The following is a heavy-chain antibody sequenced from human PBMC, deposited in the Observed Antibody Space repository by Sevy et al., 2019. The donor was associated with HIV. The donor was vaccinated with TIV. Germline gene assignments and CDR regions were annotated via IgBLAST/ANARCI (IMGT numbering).Heavy chain of an antibody. Sequence: GGSVRLSCATSGFIFKNYWMHWVRQVPGKGLGWVSRINSDGSSATYADSVKGRFTISRDNAKNTLYLQMNSLRAEDTAMYYCARSPNVHRGWGQGTLVTVSS. V-gene: IGHV3-74*01. CDR1: GFIFKNYW. CDR3: ARSPNVHRG. CDR2: INSDGSSA. J-gene: IGHJ4*02. D-gene: IGHD3-10*01.